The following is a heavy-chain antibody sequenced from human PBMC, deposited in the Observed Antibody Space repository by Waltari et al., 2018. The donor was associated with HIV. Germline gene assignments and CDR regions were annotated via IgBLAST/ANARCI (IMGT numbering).Heavy chain of an antibody. D-gene: IGHD6-6*01. V-gene: IGHV1-69*01. CDR3: ARLVETFEYSSNYYYYGMDV. J-gene: IGHJ6*02. Sequence: QVQLVQSGAEVKKPGSSVKVSCKASGGTFSSYAISWVRQTPGQGLEWMGGIIPIFGTANYAQKFQGRVTITADESTSTAYMELSSLRSEDTAVYYCARLVETFEYSSNYYYYGMDVWGQGTTVTVSS. CDR2: IIPIFGTA. CDR1: GGTFSSYA.